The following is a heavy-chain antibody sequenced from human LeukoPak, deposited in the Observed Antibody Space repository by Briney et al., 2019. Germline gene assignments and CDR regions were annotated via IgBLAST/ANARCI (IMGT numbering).Heavy chain of an antibody. D-gene: IGHD1-1*01. V-gene: IGHV7-4-1*02. Sequence: EASVKVSCKASGGTFSSYAISWVRQAPGQGLEWMGWINTNTGNPTYAQGFTGRFVFSLDTSVSTAYLQISSLKAEDTAVYYCARDFSQLPGWFDPWGQGTLVTVSS. CDR2: INTNTGNP. CDR1: GGTFSSYA. CDR3: ARDFSQLPGWFDP. J-gene: IGHJ5*02.